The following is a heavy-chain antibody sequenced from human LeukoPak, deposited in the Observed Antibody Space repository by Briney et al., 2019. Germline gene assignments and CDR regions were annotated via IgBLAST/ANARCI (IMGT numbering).Heavy chain of an antibody. V-gene: IGHV2-5*02. D-gene: IGHD2-21*01. CDR3: ANRSDSHFHS. Sequence: KVSGPTLVNPSQTLTLTCTFSGLSLTTSGVAVGWIRQPPGKALEWLALIYWDDDRRYNAALKNRLTVTKDTAKKQVVLTMTNMDPVDTATYFCANRSDSHFHSWGQGILVTVSS. CDR2: IYWDDDR. CDR1: GLSLTTSGVA. J-gene: IGHJ4*02.